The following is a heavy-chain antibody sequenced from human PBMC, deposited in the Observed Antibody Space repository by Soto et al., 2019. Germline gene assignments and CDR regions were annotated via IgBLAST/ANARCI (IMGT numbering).Heavy chain of an antibody. CDR2: ISGSGGST. J-gene: IGHJ4*02. CDR1: GFTFSSYA. V-gene: IGHV3-23*01. CDR3: AKEGAGDGYVWGSYRLPFDY. D-gene: IGHD3-16*02. Sequence: GGSLRLSCAASGFTFSSYAMSWVRQAPGKGLEWVSAISGSGGSTYYADSVKGRFTISRDNSKNTLYLQMNSLRAEDTAVYYCAKEGAGDGYVWGSYRLPFDYWGQGTLVTFSS.